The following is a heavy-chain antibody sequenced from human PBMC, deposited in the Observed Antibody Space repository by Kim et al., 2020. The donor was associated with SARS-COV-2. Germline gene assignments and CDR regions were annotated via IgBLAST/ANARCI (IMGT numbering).Heavy chain of an antibody. J-gene: IGHJ4*02. V-gene: IGHV4-34*01. CDR3: AGQRRVAVAVKGPFDY. CDR1: GGSFSGYY. CDR2: INHSGST. Sequence: SETLSLTCAVYGGSFSGYYWSWIRQPPGKGLEWIGEINHSGSTNYNPSLKSRVTISVDTSKNQFSLKLSSVTAADTAVYYCAGQRRVAVAVKGPFDYWGQGTLVTVSS. D-gene: IGHD6-19*01.